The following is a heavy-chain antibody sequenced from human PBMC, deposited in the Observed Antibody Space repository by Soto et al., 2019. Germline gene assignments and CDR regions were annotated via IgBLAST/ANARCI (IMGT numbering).Heavy chain of an antibody. J-gene: IGHJ4*02. Sequence: GASVKVSCKASGYTFTRYGISWVRQAPGQGLEWMGWISGYNGDANYAQSFQGRVSMTIDTSTTTAYMELRTLTPDDTAVYYCARARIGIAAAGSDYWGQGTLVTV. CDR3: ARARIGIAAAGSDY. D-gene: IGHD6-13*01. V-gene: IGHV1-18*01. CDR1: GYTFTRYG. CDR2: ISGYNGDA.